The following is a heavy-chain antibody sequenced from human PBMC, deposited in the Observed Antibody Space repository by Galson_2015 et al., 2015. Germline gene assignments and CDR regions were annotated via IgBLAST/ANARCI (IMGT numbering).Heavy chain of an antibody. CDR1: DFTVSPTY. CDR2: LRTGGAA. D-gene: IGHD4-17*01. CDR3: ASSVYGDLHRGAYDI. J-gene: IGHJ3*02. Sequence: LRLSCAASDFTVSPTYTSWVRQAPGKGLEWVSSLRTGGAASYAVSVRGRFSISRDTSDNTLHLQMTSLRAEDTALCYCASSVYGDLHRGAYDIWGRGIVVTVSS. V-gene: IGHV3-53*01.